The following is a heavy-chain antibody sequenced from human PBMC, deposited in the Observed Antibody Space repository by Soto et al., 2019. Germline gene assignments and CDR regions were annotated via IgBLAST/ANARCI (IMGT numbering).Heavy chain of an antibody. CDR1: GFTFSAYG. V-gene: IGHV3-30*18. CDR2: ISHDGTNK. J-gene: IGHJ4*02. D-gene: IGHD3-22*01. CDR3: AKDEYYYSRSGYYIFDS. Sequence: QAQLVESGGGVVQPGESLRLSCEVSGFTFSAYGMHWVRQAPGKGLEWVAAISHDGTNKNYGDSVKGRFTISRDNSKKQLYLQMNSLRPEDTALYYCAKDEYYYSRSGYYIFDSWGQGTLVTVSS.